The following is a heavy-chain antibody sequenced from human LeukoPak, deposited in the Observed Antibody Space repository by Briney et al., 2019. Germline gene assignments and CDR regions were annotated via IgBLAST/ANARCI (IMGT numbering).Heavy chain of an antibody. Sequence: SETLSLTCTVSGYSITSAYYWGWIRQPPGKGLEWIGSIYYSGSTYYNPSLKSRATISVDTSKNQFSLKLSSVTAADTAVYYCARQRRYYDILTGYYNGYYYMDVWGKGTTVTISS. V-gene: IGHV4-38-2*02. J-gene: IGHJ6*03. CDR3: ARQRRYYDILTGYYNGYYYMDV. D-gene: IGHD3-9*01. CDR2: IYYSGST. CDR1: GYSITSAYY.